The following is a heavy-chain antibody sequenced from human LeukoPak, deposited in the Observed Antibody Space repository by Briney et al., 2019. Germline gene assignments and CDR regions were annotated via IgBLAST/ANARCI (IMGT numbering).Heavy chain of an antibody. D-gene: IGHD4-17*01. V-gene: IGHV3-48*03. J-gene: IGHJ4*02. CDR2: ISSSGSTI. Sequence: GGPLRLSCAASGFTFSCYEMNWVRQAPGKWLEWVSYISSSGSTIYYADSVKGRFTISRDNAKNSLYLQMNSLRAEDTAVYYCARSAGTVTTGFDYWGQGTLVTVSS. CDR3: ARSAGTVTTGFDY. CDR1: GFTFSCYE.